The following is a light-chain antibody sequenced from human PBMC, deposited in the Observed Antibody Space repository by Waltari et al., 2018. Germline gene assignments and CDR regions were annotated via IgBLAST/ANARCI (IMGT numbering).Light chain of an antibody. CDR1: QNAASQ. CDR3: QQRSNWPLT. CDR2: ETS. Sequence: EIVLTQSPGTLSLSPGERATLSCRASQNAASQLAWYQQKPGQAPRLLIYETSKRATGIPPRFSGSGSETDFTLTISSLEPEDFAVYFCQQRSNWPLTFGGGTKVEIK. V-gene: IGKV3-11*01. J-gene: IGKJ4*01.